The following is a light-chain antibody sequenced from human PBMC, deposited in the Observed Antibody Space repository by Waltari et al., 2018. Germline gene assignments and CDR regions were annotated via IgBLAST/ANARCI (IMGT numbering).Light chain of an antibody. CDR3: QQCGRSLYT. CDR1: QSITSNY. V-gene: IGKV3-20*01. CDR2: DAS. J-gene: IGKJ2*01. Sequence: EIVLTQSPGTLSLSPGERATLSCRASQSITSNYLAWYQQRPGQAPRLLIYDASTRATGIPDRFSGRGSGTDFTLTISRLEPEDFAVYYCQQCGRSLYTFGKGKALEIE.